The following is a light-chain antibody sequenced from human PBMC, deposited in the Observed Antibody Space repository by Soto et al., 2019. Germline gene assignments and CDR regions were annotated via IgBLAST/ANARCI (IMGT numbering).Light chain of an antibody. CDR3: CSYTSSSTKV. Sequence: QSALTQPASVSGSPGQSITIFCTGTSSDVGGFNFVSWYQQHPGKAPKLMIYDVNRRPSGVSNRFYGSKSGNTASLTISGLQAEDEADYYCCSYTSSSTKVFGTGTKLTVL. V-gene: IGLV2-14*03. CDR1: SSDVGGFNF. J-gene: IGLJ1*01. CDR2: DVN.